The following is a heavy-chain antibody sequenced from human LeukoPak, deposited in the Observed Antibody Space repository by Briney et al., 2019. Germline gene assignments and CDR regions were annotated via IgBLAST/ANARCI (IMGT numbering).Heavy chain of an antibody. V-gene: IGHV3-15*01. J-gene: IGHJ3*02. D-gene: IGHD3-10*01. CDR1: GFSFTNTW. CDR3: ATGGGSGSYYGDDAFDM. Sequence: GVSLSLSCEASGFSFTNTWMSWLRQAPGKGLEWVGRVKSKADDGTTDYAAPVQGRFTISRDDSKNTLSLQMNSLKTEDTAVYYCATGGGSGSYYGDDAFDMWGQGTMVTVSS. CDR2: VKSKADDGTT.